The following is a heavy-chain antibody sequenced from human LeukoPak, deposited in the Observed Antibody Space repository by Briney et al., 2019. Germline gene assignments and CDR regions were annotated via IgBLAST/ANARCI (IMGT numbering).Heavy chain of an antibody. Sequence: PGGSLRLSCAASGFTFSSYGMHWVRQAPGKGLEWVAVISYDGSNKYYADSVKGRFTISRDNSKNTLYLQMNSLRAEDTAVYYCAKVADIAVVVAASTILDYWGQGTLVTVSS. CDR1: GFTFSSYG. J-gene: IGHJ4*02. CDR2: ISYDGSNK. CDR3: AKVADIAVVVAASTILDY. D-gene: IGHD2-15*01. V-gene: IGHV3-30*18.